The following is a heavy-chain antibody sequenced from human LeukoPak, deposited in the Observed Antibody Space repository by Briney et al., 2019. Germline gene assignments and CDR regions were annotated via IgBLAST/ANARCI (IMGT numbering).Heavy chain of an antibody. CDR2: IYSSGST. CDR3: ASRVPYSNDY. Sequence: SETLSLTCTVSGGSLSSYYWSWIRQPAGKGLEWIGHIYSSGSTNYSPSLKSRVTMSVDTSKNQFSLKLSSVSAADTAVYYCASRVPYSNDYWGQGTLVTVSS. J-gene: IGHJ4*02. D-gene: IGHD2-15*01. CDR1: GGSLSSYY. V-gene: IGHV4-4*07.